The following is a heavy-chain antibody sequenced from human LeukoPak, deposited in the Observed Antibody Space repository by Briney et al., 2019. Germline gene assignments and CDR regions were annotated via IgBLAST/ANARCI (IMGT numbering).Heavy chain of an antibody. D-gene: IGHD3-16*01. V-gene: IGHV3-23*01. Sequence: PGGSLRLSCAASGFTFTSYAMSWVRQAPGKELEWVSSISGSGGGTFYADSVKGRFTISRDNSKNTLYLQMNSLRVEDTAVYYCAKAPRFGDHATEYYYYYMHVWGKGTTVTVSS. J-gene: IGHJ6*03. CDR2: ISGSGGGT. CDR1: GFTFTSYA. CDR3: AKAPRFGDHATEYYYYYMHV.